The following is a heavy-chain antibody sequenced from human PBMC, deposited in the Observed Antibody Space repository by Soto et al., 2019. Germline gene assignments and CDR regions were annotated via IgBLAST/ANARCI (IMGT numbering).Heavy chain of an antibody. V-gene: IGHV4-59*01. CDR3: PRLVATLIVY. D-gene: IGHD5-12*01. CDR1: GGSISSYY. CDR2: IYYSGST. Sequence: PSETLSLTCTVSGGSISSYYWSWIRQPPGKGLEWIGYIYYSGSTNYNPSLKSRVTISVDTSKNQFSLKLSSVTASDTAVYYCPRLVATLIVYWGPGALDAVSS. J-gene: IGHJ4*01.